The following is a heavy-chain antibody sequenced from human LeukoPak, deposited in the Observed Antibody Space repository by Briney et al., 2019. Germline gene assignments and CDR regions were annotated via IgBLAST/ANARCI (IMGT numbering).Heavy chain of an antibody. CDR3: ARDSATIRGFDY. CDR1: GFTFSSHE. CDR2: ISSSGSTI. J-gene: IGHJ4*02. D-gene: IGHD5-24*01. Sequence: GGSLRLSCAASGFTFSSHEMNWVRQAPGKGLEWVSYISSSGSTIYYADSVKGRFTISRDNAKNSLYLQMNSLRAEDTAVYYCARDSATIRGFDYWGQGTLVTVSS. V-gene: IGHV3-48*03.